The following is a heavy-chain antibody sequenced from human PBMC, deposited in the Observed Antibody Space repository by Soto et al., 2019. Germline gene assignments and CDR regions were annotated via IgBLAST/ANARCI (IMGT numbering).Heavy chain of an antibody. Sequence: SVNVSCKASGGTFSSYAISWVRQAPGQGLELMGGIIPIFGTANYAQKFQGRVTITAXKXXXXAXMXLXXXXSEXTAVYYCAKAPGYYDRYYFDYWGQGTLVTVSS. CDR3: AKAPGYYDRYYFDY. CDR1: GGTFSSYA. CDR2: IIPIFGTA. V-gene: IGHV1-69*06. D-gene: IGHD3-22*01. J-gene: IGHJ4*02.